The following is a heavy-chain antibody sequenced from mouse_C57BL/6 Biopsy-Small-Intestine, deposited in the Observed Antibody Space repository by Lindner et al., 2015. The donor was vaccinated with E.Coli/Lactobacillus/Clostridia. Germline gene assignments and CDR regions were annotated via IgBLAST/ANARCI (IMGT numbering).Heavy chain of an antibody. Sequence: VQLQESGAELVKPGASVRMSCKASGYTFTTYPIEWMKQNHGKSLEWIGNFHPYNDDTKYNEKFKGKATLTVDNSSSTVYLELSRLTSDDSAVYYCARGSSGYYSMDYWGQGTSVTVSS. CDR1: GYTFTTYP. D-gene: IGHD3-2*02. V-gene: IGHV1-47*01. J-gene: IGHJ4*01. CDR2: FHPYNDDT. CDR3: ARGSSGYYSMDY.